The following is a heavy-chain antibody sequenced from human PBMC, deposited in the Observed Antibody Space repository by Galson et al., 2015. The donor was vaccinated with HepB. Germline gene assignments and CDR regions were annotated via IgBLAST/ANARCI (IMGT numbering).Heavy chain of an antibody. CDR2: IIPILGIA. Sequence: SVKGSCKASGGTFSSYAISWVRQAPGQGLEWMGRIIPILGIANYAQKFQGRVTITADKSTSTAYMELSSLRSEDTAVYYCARIPTMVRQYNWFDPWGQGTLVTVSS. D-gene: IGHD3-10*01. J-gene: IGHJ5*02. CDR1: GGTFSSYA. V-gene: IGHV1-69*04. CDR3: ARIPTMVRQYNWFDP.